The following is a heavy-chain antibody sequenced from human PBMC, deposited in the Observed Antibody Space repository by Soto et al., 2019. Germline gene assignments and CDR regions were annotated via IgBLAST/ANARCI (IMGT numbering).Heavy chain of an antibody. CDR1: GFTFRNYP. CDR2: ISNDGSNK. CDR3: AREGYSYGSLDY. D-gene: IGHD5-18*01. V-gene: IGHV3-30*04. J-gene: IGHJ4*01. Sequence: GGSLRLSCAASGFTFRNYPMHWVRRAPGKGLEWVAVISNDGSNKYYGDSVKGRFTISRDNSKNTLYLQINSLRGGDTAVYYCAREGYSYGSLDYWGQGTLVTVSS.